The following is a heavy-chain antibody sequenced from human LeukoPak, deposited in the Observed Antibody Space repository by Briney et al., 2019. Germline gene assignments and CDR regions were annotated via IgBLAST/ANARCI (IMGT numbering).Heavy chain of an antibody. CDR3: AREVFRYYDVSGHPYYFDC. D-gene: IGHD3-22*01. CDR1: GFTFSHHT. V-gene: IGHV3-21*01. J-gene: IGHJ4*02. CDR2: ISSTSAYI. Sequence: PGGSLRLSCTASGFTFSHHTMNWVRQAPGKGLEWVSSISSTSAYIYYADSVKGRFTISRDNAQNSLYLQMNSLRAEDTAVYYCAREVFRYYDVSGHPYYFDCWGQGTLVTISS.